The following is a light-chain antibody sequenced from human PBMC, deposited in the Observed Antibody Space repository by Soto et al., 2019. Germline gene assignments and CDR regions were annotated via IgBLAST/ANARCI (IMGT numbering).Light chain of an antibody. CDR3: QQYGSLPRT. Sequence: EIVLTQSPGTLSLSPGERATLSCRASQSVTSSCFAWYQQKPGQAPRLLIYGASRRATGISERFSGSGSGTDFTLTISRLEPEDFAVYYCQQYGSLPRTFGQGTKVDIK. CDR2: GAS. J-gene: IGKJ1*01. V-gene: IGKV3-20*01. CDR1: QSVTSSC.